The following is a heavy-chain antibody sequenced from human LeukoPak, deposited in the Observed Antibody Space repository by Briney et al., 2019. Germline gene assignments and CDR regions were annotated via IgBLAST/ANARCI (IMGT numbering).Heavy chain of an antibody. CDR3: ARDTMAVAGDFDY. D-gene: IGHD6-19*01. V-gene: IGHV3-74*01. Sequence: GGSLRLSCAASGFTFSSYWMHWVRQAPGKGLVWVSRINNDGRIASYADSVKGRFTISRDNAKNTLYLQMNSLRAEDTAIYYCARDTMAVAGDFDYWGQGTLVTVSS. CDR2: INNDGRIA. J-gene: IGHJ4*02. CDR1: GFTFSSYW.